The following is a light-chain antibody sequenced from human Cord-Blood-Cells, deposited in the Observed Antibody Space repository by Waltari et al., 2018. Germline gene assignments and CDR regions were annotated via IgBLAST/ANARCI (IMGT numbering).Light chain of an antibody. V-gene: IGKV3-15*01. CDR2: GAS. CDR1: QSVSSN. Sequence: EIVMTQSPAPLSVSPGERAPLSCRASQSVSSNLAWYQHKPGQAPRLLIYGASTRATGIPARFSGSRSGTEFTLTISSLQSEDFAVYYCQQYNNWPPWTFGQGTKVEIK. J-gene: IGKJ1*01. CDR3: QQYNNWPPWT.